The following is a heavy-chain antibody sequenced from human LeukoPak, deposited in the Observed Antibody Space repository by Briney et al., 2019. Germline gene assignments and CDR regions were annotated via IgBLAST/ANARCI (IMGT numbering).Heavy chain of an antibody. CDR1: GFNFTRYA. Sequence: GGSLRLSCATSGFNFTRYAMSWVRQAPGKGLEWVAAISRRADSTYYADSVKGCLTISRDNAKNSLYLQMNSLRAEDTAVYYCAREGEWELQTDDAFDIWGQGTMVTVSS. J-gene: IGHJ3*02. D-gene: IGHD1-26*01. CDR3: AREGEWELQTDDAFDI. V-gene: IGHV3-23*01. CDR2: ISRRADST.